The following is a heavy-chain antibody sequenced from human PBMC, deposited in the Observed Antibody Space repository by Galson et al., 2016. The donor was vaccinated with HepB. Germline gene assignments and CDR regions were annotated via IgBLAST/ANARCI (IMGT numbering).Heavy chain of an antibody. CDR1: GFTFNSYW. CDR3: ARRLDTQGRIGGWAWGMDV. D-gene: IGHD3-10*01. J-gene: IGHJ6*02. CDR2: INQGGSDR. Sequence: SLRLSCAASGFTFNSYWMSWVRQAPGKGLEWLANINQGGSDRKDVDSVMGRFTISRDNAKNSLYLQMNSLTTEDTAVYFCARRLDTQGRIGGWAWGMDVWGQGTTVTVSS. V-gene: IGHV3-7*01.